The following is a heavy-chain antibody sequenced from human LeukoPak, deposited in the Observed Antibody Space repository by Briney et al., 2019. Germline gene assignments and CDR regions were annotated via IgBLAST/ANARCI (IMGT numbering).Heavy chain of an antibody. Sequence: ASVKASCTASGYTFTSYYIHCVRRAPRQGHGSMGIINTSGGTTRYAQNFQGRVTMTRDTSTSTVYMELSSLRSEDTAVYYCARDRARKQEIDDDFLTGYVYWGQGTLVTVSS. V-gene: IGHV1-46*01. D-gene: IGHD3-9*01. CDR1: GYTFTSYY. CDR2: INTSGGTT. J-gene: IGHJ4*02. CDR3: ARDRARKQEIDDDFLTGYVY.